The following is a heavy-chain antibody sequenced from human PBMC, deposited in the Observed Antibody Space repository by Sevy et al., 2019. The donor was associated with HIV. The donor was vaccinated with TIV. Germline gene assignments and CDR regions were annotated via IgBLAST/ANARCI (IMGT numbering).Heavy chain of an antibody. J-gene: IGHJ5*02. CDR1: GFTFSGSA. Sequence: GGFLRLSCAASGFTFSGSAMHWVRQASGKGLEWVGHIRSKANSYATAYAASVKGRFTISRDDSKNTAYLQMNSLKTEDTAVYHCTSLGGGIAARQQRANWFDPWGQGTLVTVSS. CDR2: IRSKANSYAT. D-gene: IGHD6-13*01. V-gene: IGHV3-73*01. CDR3: TSLGGGIAARQQRANWFDP.